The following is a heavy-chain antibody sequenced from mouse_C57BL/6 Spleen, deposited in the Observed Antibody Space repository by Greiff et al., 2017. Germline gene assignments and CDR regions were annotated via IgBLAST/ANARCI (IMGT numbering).Heavy chain of an antibody. J-gene: IGHJ2*01. V-gene: IGHV1-55*01. CDR2: IYPGSGST. CDR1: GYTFTSYW. Sequence: QVQLQQPGAELVKPGASVKMSCKASGYTFTSYWITWVKQRPGQGLEWIGDIYPGSGSTNYNEKFKSKATLTVDTSSSTAYMQLSSLTSEDSAVYYCARGGYCNYDFDYWGQGTTLTVSS. D-gene: IGHD2-10*02. CDR3: ARGGYCNYDFDY.